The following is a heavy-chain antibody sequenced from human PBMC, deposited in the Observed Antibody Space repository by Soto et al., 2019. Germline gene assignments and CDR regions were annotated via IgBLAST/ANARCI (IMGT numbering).Heavy chain of an antibody. Sequence: VQLLESGGALVQPGGSLRLSCAASGFIFPRYGMSWVRQAPGKGLEWVSVISGSAYTTYYADSVKGRFTISRDDFRATLYLQMNSVGADDTALYYGARERDESGVYYPMSCVAWGQGTLVTVSS. CDR3: ARERDESGVYYPMSCVA. CDR1: GFIFPRYG. CDR2: ISGSAYTT. J-gene: IGHJ4*02. V-gene: IGHV3-23*01. D-gene: IGHD3-22*01.